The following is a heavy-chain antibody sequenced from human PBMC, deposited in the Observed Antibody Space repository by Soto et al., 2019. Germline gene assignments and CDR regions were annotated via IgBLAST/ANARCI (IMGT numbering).Heavy chain of an antibody. CDR3: ANVVDGGHLDS. V-gene: IGHV4-59*01. CDR1: GVSINNYY. CDR2: IYYTGST. Sequence: SEPLSLTCTVSGVSINNYYWTWIRQPPGKRLEWIGAIYYTGSTTYNPSLRSRVTFSVDTSKNQFSLSLTSVTAADTAVYFCANVVDGGHLDSWVQGTLVTVSS. D-gene: IGHD5-12*01. J-gene: IGHJ4*02.